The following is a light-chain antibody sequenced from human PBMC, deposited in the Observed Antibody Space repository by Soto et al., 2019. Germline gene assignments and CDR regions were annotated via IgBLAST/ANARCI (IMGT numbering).Light chain of an antibody. CDR1: SSNIGSHT. CDR2: SHN. CDR3: AAWDDSLNGVV. Sequence: QSVLTQPPSASGTPGQRVTISCSGSSSNIGSHTVNWYQQLPGSAPKLLIYSHNQRPSGLPDRFSGSKSGTSASLAISGLQSEDEADYYCAAWDDSLNGVVFGGGTKLTVL. J-gene: IGLJ2*01. V-gene: IGLV1-44*01.